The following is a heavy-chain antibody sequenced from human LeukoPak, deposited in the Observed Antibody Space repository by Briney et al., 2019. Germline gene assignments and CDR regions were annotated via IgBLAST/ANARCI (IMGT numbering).Heavy chain of an antibody. CDR2: IRYDGSNK. CDR3: ARESESYDSSGSTFGY. D-gene: IGHD3-22*01. Sequence: GGSLRLSCAASGFTFSSYGMHWVRQAPGKGLEWVAFIRYDGSNKYYADSVKGRFTISRDNSKNTLYLQMNSLRAEDTAVYYCARESESYDSSGSTFGYWGQGTLVTVSS. CDR1: GFTFSSYG. J-gene: IGHJ4*02. V-gene: IGHV3-30*02.